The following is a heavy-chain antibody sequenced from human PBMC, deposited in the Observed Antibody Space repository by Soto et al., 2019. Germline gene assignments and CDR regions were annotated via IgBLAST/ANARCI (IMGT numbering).Heavy chain of an antibody. D-gene: IGHD4-17*01. CDR1: GFIFSSYG. CDR2: IWYDGTNK. CDR3: ARGPMTTVTAWGDWYFDL. V-gene: IGHV3-33*01. Sequence: QVQLVESGGGVVQPGRSLRLSCATSGFIFSSYGMHWVRQGPGKGLEWVAVIWYDGTNKYYADSVNGRFTISRDDSKNTXXLQMNSLRAEDTAVYYCARGPMTTVTAWGDWYFDLWGPGTLVTVSS. J-gene: IGHJ2*01.